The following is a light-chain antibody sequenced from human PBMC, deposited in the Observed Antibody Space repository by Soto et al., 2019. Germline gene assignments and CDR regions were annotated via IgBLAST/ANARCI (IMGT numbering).Light chain of an antibody. V-gene: IGKV3-15*01. J-gene: IGKJ5*01. CDR1: QSFSSN. CDR2: GAS. Sequence: EIVMTQSPATLSVSPGERATLSCRAVQSFSSNLAWYQQKPGQAPRLLIYGASTRATGIPARFSGSGSGTEFTLTISSLQSEDFTLYFCQQYEKWPPSITFGQGTRLEI. CDR3: QQYEKWPPSIT.